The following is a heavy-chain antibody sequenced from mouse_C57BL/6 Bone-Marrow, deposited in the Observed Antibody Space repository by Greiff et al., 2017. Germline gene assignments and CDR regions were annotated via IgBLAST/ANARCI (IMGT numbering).Heavy chain of an antibody. CDR1: GYTFTSYW. CDR2: IDPSDSET. D-gene: IGHD1-1*01. Sequence: VQLQQPGAELVRPGSSVKLSCKASGYTFTSYWMHWVKQRPIQGLEWIGNIDPSDSETHYNQKFKDKATLTVDKSSSTAYMQLSSLTSEDSAVYYCARKDYVSSYHYAMDYWGQGTSVTVSS. CDR3: ARKDYVSSYHYAMDY. J-gene: IGHJ4*01. V-gene: IGHV1-52*01.